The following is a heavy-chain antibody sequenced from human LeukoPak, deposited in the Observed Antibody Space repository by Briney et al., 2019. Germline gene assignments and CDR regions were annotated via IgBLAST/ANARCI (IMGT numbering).Heavy chain of an antibody. CDR3: ARGFVNRWQQLGSY. V-gene: IGHV1-2*02. Sequence: GASAKVSCKASGYTFTGYYMHWVRQAPGQGLEWMGWINPNSGGTNYAQKFQGRVTMTRDTSISTAYMELSRLRSDDTAVYYCARGFVNRWQQLGSYWGQGTLVTVSS. CDR2: INPNSGGT. J-gene: IGHJ4*02. CDR1: GYTFTGYY. D-gene: IGHD6-13*01.